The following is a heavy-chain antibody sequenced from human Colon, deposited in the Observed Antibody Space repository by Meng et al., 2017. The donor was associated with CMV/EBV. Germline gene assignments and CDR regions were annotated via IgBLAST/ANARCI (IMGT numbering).Heavy chain of an antibody. Sequence: LVESGGGLFQPGGSLSLSCAASGFTVNTYFMSWVRQAPGKGLEWVSIIYPDGRPFYSDSVQGRFTISTDNSKNTLYLQMNSLRAEDTATYYCAKDEVPNNIDYWGQGTLVTVSS. CDR2: IYPDGRP. CDR3: AKDEVPNNIDY. D-gene: IGHD1/OR15-1a*01. CDR1: GFTVNTYF. J-gene: IGHJ4*02. V-gene: IGHV3-53*01.